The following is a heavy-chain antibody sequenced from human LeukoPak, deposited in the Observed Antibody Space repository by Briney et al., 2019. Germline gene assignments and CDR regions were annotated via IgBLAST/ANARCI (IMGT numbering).Heavy chain of an antibody. V-gene: IGHV6-1*01. CDR1: GDSVSSYSAA. J-gene: IGHJ4*02. Sequence: SQTLSLTCAVSGDSVSSYSAAWSWIRQSPSRGLEWLGRTFYRSTWYNEYADSLRSRITINADTSKNQFSLHLSSVTPEDTAIYYCVRWHHRDSYVDNWGQGTLVTVSS. CDR3: VRWHHRDSYVDN. CDR2: TFYRSTWYN. D-gene: IGHD2-21*02.